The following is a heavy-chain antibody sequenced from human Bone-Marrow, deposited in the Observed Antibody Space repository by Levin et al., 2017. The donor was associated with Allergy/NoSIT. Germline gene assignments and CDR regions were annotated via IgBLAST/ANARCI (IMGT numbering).Heavy chain of an antibody. J-gene: IGHJ6*02. CDR3: ARDRAVTTFSDYYYYGMDG. CDR2: ISYDGSNK. D-gene: IGHD4-17*01. CDR1: GFTFSSYA. Sequence: GGSLRLSCAASGFTFSSYAMHWVRQAPGKGLEWVAVISYDGSNKYYADSVKGRFTISRDNSKNTLYLQMNSLRAEDTAVYYCARDRAVTTFSDYYYYGMDGWGQGTTVTVSS. V-gene: IGHV3-30-3*01.